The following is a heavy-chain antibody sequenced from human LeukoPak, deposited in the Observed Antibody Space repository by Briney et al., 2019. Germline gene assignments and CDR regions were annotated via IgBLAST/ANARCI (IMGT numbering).Heavy chain of an antibody. Sequence: PGGSLRLSCAASGFTFSSYAMSWVRQAPGKGLEWVSAISGSGGSTYYADSVKGRFTISRDNSKNTLYLQMNSLRAEDTAVYYCPSLPPISGSYYNFDYWGQGTLVTVSS. CDR2: ISGSGGST. CDR3: PSLPPISGSYYNFDY. CDR1: GFTFSSYA. J-gene: IGHJ4*02. V-gene: IGHV3-23*01. D-gene: IGHD3-10*01.